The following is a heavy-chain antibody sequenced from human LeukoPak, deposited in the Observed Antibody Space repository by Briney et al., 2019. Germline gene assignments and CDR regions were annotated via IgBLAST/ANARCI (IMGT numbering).Heavy chain of an antibody. J-gene: IGHJ4*02. Sequence: ASVKVSCKASGYSLTGYHMHWVRQAPGQGLEWMGRINPNSGGTNYAQKFQGRVTMTRDTSISTAYMELSRLRSDDTAVYYCARVDTTYDLPDYWGQGTLVTVSS. D-gene: IGHD3-3*01. CDR2: INPNSGGT. CDR1: GYSLTGYH. CDR3: ARVDTTYDLPDY. V-gene: IGHV1-2*06.